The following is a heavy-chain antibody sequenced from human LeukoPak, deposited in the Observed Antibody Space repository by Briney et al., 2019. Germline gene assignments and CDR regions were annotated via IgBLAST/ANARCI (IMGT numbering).Heavy chain of an antibody. V-gene: IGHV1-69*01. CDR2: IIPIFGTA. J-gene: IGHJ4*02. CDR3: ARTQMYRGKSQQLVDFDY. CDR1: GGTFSSYA. Sequence: ASVKVSCKASGGTFSSYAISWVRQAPGQGLEWMGGIIPIFGTANYAQKFQGRVTITADESTSTAYMELSSLRSEDTAVYYCARTQMYRGKSQQLVDFDYWGQGTLVTVSS. D-gene: IGHD6-13*01.